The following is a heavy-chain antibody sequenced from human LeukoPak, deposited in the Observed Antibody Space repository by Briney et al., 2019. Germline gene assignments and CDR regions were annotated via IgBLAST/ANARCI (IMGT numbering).Heavy chain of an antibody. D-gene: IGHD6-19*01. Sequence: QPGGSLRLSCAASGFTFSSYEMNWVRQAPGKGLEWVSYISSSGSTIYYADSVKGRFTISRDNAKNSLYLQMNSLGAEDTAVYYCASGSSGRGGADYWGLGTLVSVSS. CDR3: ASGSSGRGGADY. V-gene: IGHV3-48*03. J-gene: IGHJ4*02. CDR1: GFTFSSYE. CDR2: ISSSGSTI.